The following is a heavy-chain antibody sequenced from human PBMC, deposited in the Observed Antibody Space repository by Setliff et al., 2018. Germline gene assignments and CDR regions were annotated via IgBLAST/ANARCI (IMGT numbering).Heavy chain of an antibody. CDR1: GFTVSSNY. V-gene: IGHV3-66*01. CDR3: VRGLPFDY. Sequence: GESLKISCAASGFTVSSNYMSWVRQAPGKGPEYVSIIYTDGTTYYTDSVKGRFTTSRDNSKNTLYLQLNSLRAEDTAVYYCVRGLPFDYWGQGTLVTVS. CDR2: IYTDGTT. J-gene: IGHJ4*02.